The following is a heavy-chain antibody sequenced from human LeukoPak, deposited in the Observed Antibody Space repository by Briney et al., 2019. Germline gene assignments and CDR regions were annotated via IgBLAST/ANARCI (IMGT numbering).Heavy chain of an antibody. CDR3: ARIQEWFDP. CDR2: IYYSGST. Sequence: SETLSVTCTVSGGSVSSGSYYWSWIRQPRGKGLEWIGYIYYSGSTNYNPSLKSRVTISVDTSKNQFSLKLSSVTAADTAVYYCARIQEWFDPWGQGTLVTVSS. V-gene: IGHV4-61*01. CDR1: GGSVSSGSYY. J-gene: IGHJ5*02.